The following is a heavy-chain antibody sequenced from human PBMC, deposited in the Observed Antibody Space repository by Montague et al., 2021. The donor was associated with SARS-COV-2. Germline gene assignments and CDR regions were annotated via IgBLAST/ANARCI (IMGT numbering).Heavy chain of an antibody. D-gene: IGHD3-3*01. Sequence: RLSCAASGFTFSSYGMHWVRQAPGKGLEWVAVISYDGSNKYYADSVKGRFTISRDNSKNTLYLQMNSLRAEDTAVYYCAKFSGYDFYDAFDIWGQGTMVTVSS. CDR2: ISYDGSNK. V-gene: IGHV3-30*18. J-gene: IGHJ3*02. CDR1: GFTFSSYG. CDR3: AKFSGYDFYDAFDI.